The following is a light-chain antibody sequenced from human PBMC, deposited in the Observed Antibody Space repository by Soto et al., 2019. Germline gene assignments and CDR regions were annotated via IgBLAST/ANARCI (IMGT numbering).Light chain of an antibody. V-gene: IGKV1-5*01. CDR2: DAS. CDR3: PQYTDYPWP. Sequence: DSQMTQSPSTLSGSVGDRVTITCRASQTISSWLAWYQQKPGKAPKLLIYDASSLQSGVPSRFSGSESGTEFTLTISSLQPDDFATYYCPQYTDYPWPLGPGAKVDIK. CDR1: QTISSW. J-gene: IGKJ1*01.